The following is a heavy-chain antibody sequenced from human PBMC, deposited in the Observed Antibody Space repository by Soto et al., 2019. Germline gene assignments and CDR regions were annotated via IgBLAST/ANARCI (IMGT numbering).Heavy chain of an antibody. J-gene: IGHJ6*02. CDR1: GGSVSSGSYY. Sequence: SETLSLTCTVSGGSVSSGSYYWSRIRQPPGKGLEWIGYIYYSGSTNYNPSLKSRVTISVDTSKNQFSLKLSSVTAADTAVYYCARGRYDTILHYYYYYGMDVWGQGTTATVSS. D-gene: IGHD3-22*01. CDR3: ARGRYDTILHYYYYYGMDV. V-gene: IGHV4-61*01. CDR2: IYYSGST.